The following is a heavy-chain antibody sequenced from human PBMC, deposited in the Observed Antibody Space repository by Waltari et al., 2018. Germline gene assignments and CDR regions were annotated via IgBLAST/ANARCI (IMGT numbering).Heavy chain of an antibody. V-gene: IGHV4-34*01. D-gene: IGHD4-4*01. J-gene: IGHJ4*02. CDR1: GGSFRGYY. Sequence: QVQLQQWGAGLLKPSETLSLTCAVYGGSFRGYYWSWIRPPPGKGLEWIWENNHSGSPYNNPSLKIRVTRAVDTSKNQLYLKLSSGTAAETAVYYWARGDHDYSNYELDYWGQGTLVTVSS. CDR3: ARGDHDYSNYELDY. CDR2: NNHSGSP.